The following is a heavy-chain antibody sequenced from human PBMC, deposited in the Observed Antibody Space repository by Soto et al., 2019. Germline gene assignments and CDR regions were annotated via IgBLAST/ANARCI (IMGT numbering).Heavy chain of an antibody. J-gene: IGHJ4*02. D-gene: IGHD3-22*01. CDR1: GFTFSGSS. Sequence: EVQLVESGGGLVQPGGSLRLSCAASGFTFSGSSMHWVRQASGKGLEWVARSGSKANNYATTYAASVKGRFTISRDESKNTTYLQMNSLKTEDTAIYYCASLIYDSSNFYDNDYWGQGTLVTVSS. CDR2: SGSKANNYAT. CDR3: ASLIYDSSNFYDNDY. V-gene: IGHV3-73*02.